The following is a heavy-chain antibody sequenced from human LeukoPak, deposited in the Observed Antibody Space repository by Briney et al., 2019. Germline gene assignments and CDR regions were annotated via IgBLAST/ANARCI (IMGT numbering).Heavy chain of an antibody. V-gene: IGHV1-8*02. Sequence: ASVKVSCKASGYTFTSYYMHWVRRATGQGLEWMGWMNPNSGNTGYAQKFQGRVTMTRNTSISTAYMELSSLRSEDTAVYYCARGRKGYSYAQYYFDYWGQGTLVTVSS. CDR2: MNPNSGNT. D-gene: IGHD5-18*01. CDR3: ARGRKGYSYAQYYFDY. J-gene: IGHJ4*02. CDR1: GYTFTSYY.